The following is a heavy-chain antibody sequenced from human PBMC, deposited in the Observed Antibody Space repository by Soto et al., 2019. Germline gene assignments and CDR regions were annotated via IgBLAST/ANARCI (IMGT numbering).Heavy chain of an antibody. CDR2: IWYDGSNK. Sequence: GGSLRLSCAASGFTFSSYGMHWVRQAPGKGLEWVAVIWYDGSNKYYADSVKGRFTISRDNSKNRLYLQMNSLRAEDTAVYYCARASIAVSPRLVSSLGYWGQGTLVTVSS. CDR1: GFTFSSYG. V-gene: IGHV3-33*01. J-gene: IGHJ4*02. D-gene: IGHD6-19*01. CDR3: ARASIAVSPRLVSSLGY.